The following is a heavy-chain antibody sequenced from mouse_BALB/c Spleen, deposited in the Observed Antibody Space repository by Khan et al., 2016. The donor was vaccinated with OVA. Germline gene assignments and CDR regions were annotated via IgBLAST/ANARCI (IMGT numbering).Heavy chain of an antibody. CDR3: ARDGSRYNNDLDY. D-gene: IGHD2-3*01. CDR1: GYSITSDYA. V-gene: IGHV3-2*02. Sequence: QLEESGPGLVKPSQSLSLTCTVTGYSITSDYAWNWIRQFPGNKLEWMGYISYSGSTNYNPSLKSRISITRDPSKNQFFLQLNSVTTEDTATYDCARDGSRYNNDLDYWGQGTSVTVSS. J-gene: IGHJ4*01. CDR2: ISYSGST.